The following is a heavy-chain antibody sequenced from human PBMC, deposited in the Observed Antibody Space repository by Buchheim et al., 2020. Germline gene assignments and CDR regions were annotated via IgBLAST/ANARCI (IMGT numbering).Heavy chain of an antibody. CDR2: VSSSSTTI. CDR1: GFTFSSYS. Sequence: EVQLVESGGGLVQPGGSLRLSCAASGFTFSSYSMNWVRQGPGKGLEWISYVSSSSTTIYYADSVKGRFTISRDNAKDSLFLQMNSLSAEDTAVYYCARDWFSVSTTINYYYAMDVWGQGTT. D-gene: IGHD3-9*01. CDR3: ARDWFSVSTTINYYYAMDV. V-gene: IGHV3-48*01. J-gene: IGHJ6*02.